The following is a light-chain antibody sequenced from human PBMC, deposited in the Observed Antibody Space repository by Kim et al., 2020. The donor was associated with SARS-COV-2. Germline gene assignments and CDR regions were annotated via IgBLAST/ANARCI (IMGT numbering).Light chain of an antibody. J-gene: IGLJ3*02. Sequence: ASDKLTCTPSSGHSSYAKAWQQQQTEKGPRYLMKLNSDGSQRKGEGIPDRFSGLSSGAERYLTISSRQSEDEADYYCQAWGAGIRVFGRGTQLTV. CDR2: LNSDGSQ. CDR1: SGHSSYA. CDR3: QAWGAGIRV. V-gene: IGLV4-69*01.